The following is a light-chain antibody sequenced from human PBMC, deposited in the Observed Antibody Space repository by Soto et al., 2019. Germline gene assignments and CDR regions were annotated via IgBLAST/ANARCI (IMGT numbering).Light chain of an antibody. Sequence: QSVLTQPASVSGSPGQSITISCTGTSSDVGSYNLVSWYQHHPGKAPKLMIYEGNKRPSGVSNRFSGSKSGNTASLTISGLQAEDEADYHCCSYSGSSTGVFGGGTKLTVL. CDR2: EGN. V-gene: IGLV2-23*01. CDR3: CSYSGSSTGV. J-gene: IGLJ3*02. CDR1: SSDVGSYNL.